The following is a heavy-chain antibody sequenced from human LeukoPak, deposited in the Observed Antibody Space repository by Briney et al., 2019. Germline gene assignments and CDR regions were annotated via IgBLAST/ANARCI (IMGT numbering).Heavy chain of an antibody. J-gene: IGHJ4*02. CDR3: ARVAGPALRYFDWLFPRSGFDY. CDR1: GGSFSGYY. Sequence: PSETLSLTCAVYGGSFSGYYWSWIRQPPGKGLEWIGEINHSGSTNYNPSLKSRVTISVDTSENQFSLKLSSVTAADTAVYYCARVAGPALRYFDWLFPRSGFDYWGQGTLVTVSS. CDR2: INHSGST. V-gene: IGHV4-34*01. D-gene: IGHD3-9*01.